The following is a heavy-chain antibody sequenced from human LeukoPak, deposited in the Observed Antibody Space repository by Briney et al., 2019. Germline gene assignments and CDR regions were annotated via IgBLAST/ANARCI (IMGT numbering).Heavy chain of an antibody. CDR3: AKLVGATNI. CDR2: ISGGGDST. J-gene: IGHJ3*02. CDR1: GFTFSSYT. Sequence: GGSLRLSCAASGFTFSSYTMTWVRQAPGKGLVWVSSISGGGDSTYYADSVKGRFTISRDNSKNTLYLQMNSLRADDTAVYSCAKLVGATNIWGQGTMVTVSS. D-gene: IGHD1-26*01. V-gene: IGHV3-23*01.